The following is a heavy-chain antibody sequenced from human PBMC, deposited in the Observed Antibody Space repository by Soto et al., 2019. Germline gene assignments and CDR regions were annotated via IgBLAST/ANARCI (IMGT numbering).Heavy chain of an antibody. CDR1: GGSVSSGSYY. Sequence: SETLSLTCTVSGGSVSSGSYYWSWIRQPPGKGLEWIGYIYYSGSTNYNPSLKSRVTISVDTSKNQFSLKLSSVTAADTAVYYCVRAPRYYDILTGYFPPQYYFDYWGQGTLVTVSS. CDR3: VRAPRYYDILTGYFPPQYYFDY. V-gene: IGHV4-61*01. J-gene: IGHJ4*02. CDR2: IYYSGST. D-gene: IGHD3-9*01.